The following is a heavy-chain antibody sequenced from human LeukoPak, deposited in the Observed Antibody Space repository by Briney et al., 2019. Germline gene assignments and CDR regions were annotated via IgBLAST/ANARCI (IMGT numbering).Heavy chain of an antibody. CDR1: GSTFSNSA. CDR3: AKETPEGVTFDY. Sequence: GGSLRLSCAASGSTFSNSAMSWVRQAPGKGLEWVSAISGSGGSTYYADSVKGRFTISRDNSKNTLFLQMSSLRAEDTAVYYCAKETPEGVTFDYWGQGTLVTVSS. CDR2: ISGSGGST. D-gene: IGHD5-18*01. J-gene: IGHJ4*02. V-gene: IGHV3-23*01.